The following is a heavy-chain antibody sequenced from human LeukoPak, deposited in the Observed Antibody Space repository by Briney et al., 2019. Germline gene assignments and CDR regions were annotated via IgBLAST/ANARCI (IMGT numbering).Heavy chain of an antibody. CDR2: INPNSGGT. CDR1: GYTFTGYY. D-gene: IGHD3-10*01. J-gene: IGHJ6*02. CDR3: ARDLFRGSTNYGMDV. V-gene: IGHV1-2*02. Sequence: GASVNVSCKASGYTFTGYYMHWVRQAPGQGLEWMGWINPNSGGTNYAQKFQGRVTMTRDTSISTAYMELSRLRPDDTAVYYCARDLFRGSTNYGMDVWGQGTTVTVSS.